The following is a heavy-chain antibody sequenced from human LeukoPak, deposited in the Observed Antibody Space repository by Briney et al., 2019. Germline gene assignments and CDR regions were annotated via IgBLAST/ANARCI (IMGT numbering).Heavy chain of an antibody. V-gene: IGHV3-9*01. CDR2: ISWNSGSI. J-gene: IGHJ6*02. D-gene: IGHD6-13*01. CDR1: GFTFDDYA. Sequence: GGSLRLSCAASGFTFDDYAMHWVRQAPGKGLEWVSGISWNSGSIGYADSVKGRFTISRGNAKNSLYLQMNSLRAEDTALYYCAKDVSPLGRISRGAAGTYYYYYGMDVWGQGTTVTVSS. CDR3: AKDVSPLGRISRGAAGTYYYYYGMDV.